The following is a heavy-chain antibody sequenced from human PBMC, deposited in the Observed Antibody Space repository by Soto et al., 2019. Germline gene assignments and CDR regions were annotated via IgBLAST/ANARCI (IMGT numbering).Heavy chain of an antibody. J-gene: IGHJ6*02. CDR2: INPNSGGT. D-gene: IGHD4-4*01. CDR1: GYTFTGYY. CDR3: ASDRGDYSIAHYYYYGMDV. V-gene: IGHV1-2*04. Sequence: ASVKVSCKASGYTFTGYYMHWVRQAPGQGLEWMGWINPNSGGTNYAQKFQGWVTMTRDTSISTAYMELSRLRSDDTAVYYCASDRGDYSIAHYYYYGMDVWGQGTTVTISS.